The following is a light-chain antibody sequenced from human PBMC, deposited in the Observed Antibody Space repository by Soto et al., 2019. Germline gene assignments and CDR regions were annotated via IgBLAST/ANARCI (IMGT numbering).Light chain of an antibody. CDR3: LQSTQLPPT. CDR2: EVS. CDR1: QSLLHITGETF. Sequence: VMTQTPLSRSVAPGQPASISCKSSQSLLHITGETFLFWYLQKPGQSPQLLIYEVSTRVSGVPDRFSGSGSGTDFTLEISRVETDDVGIYYCLQSTQLPPTLGQGTRLEI. J-gene: IGKJ5*01. V-gene: IGKV2D-29*02.